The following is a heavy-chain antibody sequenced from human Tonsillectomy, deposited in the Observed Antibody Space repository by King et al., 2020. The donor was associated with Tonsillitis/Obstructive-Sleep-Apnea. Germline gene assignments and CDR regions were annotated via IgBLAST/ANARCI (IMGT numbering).Heavy chain of an antibody. V-gene: IGHV3-33*01. CDR2: IWYDGSNK. D-gene: IGHD3-3*01. J-gene: IGHJ4*02. Sequence: QVQLVESGGGVVQPGRSLRLSCAASGFTFSSYGMHWVRQAPGKGLEWVAVIWYDGSNKYYADSVKGRFTISRDNSKNTLYLQMNSLRAEDTAVYYCARGAPFFGVVTLDYWGQGTLVTVSS. CDR1: GFTFSSYG. CDR3: ARGAPFFGVVTLDY.